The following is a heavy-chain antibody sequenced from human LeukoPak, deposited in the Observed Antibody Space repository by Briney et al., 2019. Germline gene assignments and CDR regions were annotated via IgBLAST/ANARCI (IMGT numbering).Heavy chain of an antibody. J-gene: IGHJ3*02. D-gene: IGHD3-3*01. Sequence: GGSLRLSCAASGFTFSTCNMNWVRQAPGKGLEWVSSISSSSSYIYYADSVKGRFTISRDNAKNSLYLQMNSLRAEDTALYYCARDRSDYYPDAFDIWGQGTMVTVSS. CDR3: ARDRSDYYPDAFDI. CDR2: ISSSSSYI. CDR1: GFTFSTCN. V-gene: IGHV3-21*01.